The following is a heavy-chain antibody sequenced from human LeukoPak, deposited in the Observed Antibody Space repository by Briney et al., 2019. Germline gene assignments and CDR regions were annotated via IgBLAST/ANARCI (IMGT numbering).Heavy chain of an antibody. D-gene: IGHD5-24*01. CDR2: TYYRSKWYN. Sequence: SQTLSLTCAISGDSVSSNSAAWNWIRQSPSRGLEWLGRTYYRSKWYNDYAVSVKSRITINPDTSKNQFSLQLNSVTPEDTAVYYCARELDTWDEYGYNPFNWFDPWGQGTLVTVSS. CDR1: GDSVSSNSAA. J-gene: IGHJ5*02. V-gene: IGHV6-1*01. CDR3: ARELDTWDEYGYNPFNWFDP.